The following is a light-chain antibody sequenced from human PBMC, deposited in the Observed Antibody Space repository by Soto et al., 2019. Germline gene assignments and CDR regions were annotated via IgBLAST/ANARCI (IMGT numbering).Light chain of an antibody. CDR1: NSNIGAGYD. V-gene: IGLV1-40*01. CDR3: QSYDSSFNGLI. Sequence: QSVLTQPPSVTGAPGQRVTISCTGTNSNIGAGYDVHWYQQFPGKAPKLLISAYTNRPSGIPDRFSGSKSGTSASLAITGPQAEYEADFYCQSYDSSFNGLIFGVGTKLTVL. J-gene: IGLJ2*01. CDR2: AYT.